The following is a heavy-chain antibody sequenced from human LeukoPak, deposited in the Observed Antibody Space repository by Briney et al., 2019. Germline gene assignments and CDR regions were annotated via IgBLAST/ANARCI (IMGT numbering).Heavy chain of an antibody. CDR1: GGSISGFY. CDR2: TYNSGST. V-gene: IGHV4-59*01. D-gene: IGHD3-10*01. J-gene: IGHJ4*02. CDR3: ARGMVVRGVRVFSTFDY. Sequence: SETLSLTCTVSGGSISGFYWSWIRQSPGKGLELIGYTYNSGSTNYNPSLKSRVPISVDTSKNQFSLKLSSVTAADTAVYFCARGMVVRGVRVFSTFDYWGQGTLVTVSS.